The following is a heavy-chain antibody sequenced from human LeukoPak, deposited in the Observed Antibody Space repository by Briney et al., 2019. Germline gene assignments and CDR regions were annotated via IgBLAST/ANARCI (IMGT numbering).Heavy chain of an antibody. CDR2: ILQDGSEK. J-gene: IGHJ3*01. D-gene: IGHD7-27*01. Sequence: GGSLRLSCATSGFTFTGYFVAWVRQAPGKGLEWVANILQDGSEKYYVDSVKGRFTISRDNAKNSLYLHMNSLRAEDTAVYYCARDPGSDAFDFWGQGTMVTVSS. V-gene: IGHV3-7*01. CDR3: ARDPGSDAFDF. CDR1: GFTFTGYF.